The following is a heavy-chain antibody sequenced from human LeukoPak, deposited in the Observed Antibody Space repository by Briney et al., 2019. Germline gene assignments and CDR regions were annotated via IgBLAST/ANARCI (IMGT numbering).Heavy chain of an antibody. V-gene: IGHV3-48*01. CDR3: ARTTWDAFDI. CDR2: ISSSSSTI. CDR1: GFTFSYYS. Sequence: GGSLRLSCAASGFTFSYYSMNWVRQAPGKGLEWVSYISSSSSTIYYADSVKGRFTISRDNAKNSLYPQMNSLRAEDTAVYYCARTTWDAFDIWGQGTMVTVSS. D-gene: IGHD2/OR15-2a*01. J-gene: IGHJ3*02.